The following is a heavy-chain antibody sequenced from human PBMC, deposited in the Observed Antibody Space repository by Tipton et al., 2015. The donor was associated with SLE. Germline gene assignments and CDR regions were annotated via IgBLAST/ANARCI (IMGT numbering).Heavy chain of an antibody. V-gene: IGHV3-11*01. CDR1: GFIFSDYY. D-gene: IGHD6-13*01. CDR3: ASGIAPYYGMDV. Sequence: GSLRLSCAASGFIFSDYYMSWIRQAPGKGLEWVSYMNPSGRITYYADSVKGRFTISRDTSKNTLYLEMHSLRPEDTAVYYCASGIAPYYGMDVWGQGTTVTVSS. CDR2: MNPSGRIT. J-gene: IGHJ6*02.